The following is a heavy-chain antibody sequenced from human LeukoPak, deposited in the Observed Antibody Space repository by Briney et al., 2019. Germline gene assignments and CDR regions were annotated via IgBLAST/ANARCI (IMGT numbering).Heavy chain of an antibody. D-gene: IGHD4-11*01. CDR2: IYHSGST. V-gene: IGHV4-4*02. J-gene: IGHJ6*02. CDR1: GGSISSSNW. CDR3: ARDSDYLREYYFYGMDV. Sequence: SGTLSLTCAVSGGSISSSNWWSWVRQPPGKGLEWIGEIYHSGSTNYNPSLKSRVTISVDKSKNQFSLKLSSVTAADTAVYYCARDSDYLREYYFYGMDVWGQGTTVTVSS.